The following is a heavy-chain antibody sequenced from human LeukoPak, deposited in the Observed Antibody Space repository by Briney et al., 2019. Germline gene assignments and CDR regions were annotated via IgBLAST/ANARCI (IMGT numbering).Heavy chain of an antibody. J-gene: IGHJ4*02. CDR1: GFTVSSNY. Sequence: PGGSLRLSCAASGFTVSSNYMSWVRQAPGKGLEWVSVIYSGGSTYYADSVKGRFTISRDNSKNTLYLRMNSLRAEDTAVYYCARGAADYDILTGYQTVSFDYWGQGTLVTVSS. D-gene: IGHD3-9*01. CDR3: ARGAADYDILTGYQTVSFDY. V-gene: IGHV3-53*01. CDR2: IYSGGST.